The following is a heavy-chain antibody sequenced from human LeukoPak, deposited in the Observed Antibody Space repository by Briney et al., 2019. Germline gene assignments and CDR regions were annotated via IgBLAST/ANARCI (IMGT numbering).Heavy chain of an antibody. J-gene: IGHJ4*02. D-gene: IGHD3-10*01. CDR3: AKGSAAVRPYYFDF. CDR2: ISASGGST. CDR1: GFTFSSSA. Sequence: GGSLRLSCAASGFTFSSSAMSWVRQVPGKGLEWVSGISASGGSTSYADSVRGRFTISRDNSKNTLYVQMNSLRDEDTAVYYCAKGSAAVRPYYFDFWGQGIQVTVCS. V-gene: IGHV3-23*01.